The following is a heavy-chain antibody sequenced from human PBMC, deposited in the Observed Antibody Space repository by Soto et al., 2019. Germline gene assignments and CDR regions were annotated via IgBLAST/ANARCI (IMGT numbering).Heavy chain of an antibody. CDR2: ISSSGSTI. CDR3: AKYYDFWSGRPMDV. D-gene: IGHD3-3*01. CDR1: GFTFSSYE. J-gene: IGHJ6*02. Sequence: RRLSCAASGFTFSSYEMNWVRQAPGKGLEWVSYISSSGSTIYYADSVKGRFTISRDNAKNSLYLQMNSLRAEDTAVYYCAKYYDFWSGRPMDVWGQGTTVTVSS. V-gene: IGHV3-48*03.